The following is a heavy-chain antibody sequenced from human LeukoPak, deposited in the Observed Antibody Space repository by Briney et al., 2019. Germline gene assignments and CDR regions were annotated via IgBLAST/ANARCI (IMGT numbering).Heavy chain of an antibody. CDR2: INPNSGGT. J-gene: IGHJ4*02. Sequence: GASVKVSCKASGYSFTDYYMHWVRQAPGQGLEWMGRINPNSGGTAYAQKFQGRVTMTRDASISTAYMELSRLRSDETAVYYCAREEHCTSASCYLDYWGQGTLVTVSS. D-gene: IGHD2-2*01. V-gene: IGHV1-2*06. CDR3: AREEHCTSASCYLDY. CDR1: GYSFTDYY.